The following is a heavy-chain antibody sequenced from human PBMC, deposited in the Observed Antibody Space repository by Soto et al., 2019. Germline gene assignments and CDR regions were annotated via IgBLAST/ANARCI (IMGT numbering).Heavy chain of an antibody. CDR2: VHPDSGGT. CDR3: ARGSQGFFPVSGIYFYFDH. CDR1: GYIFTDHL. V-gene: IGHV1-2*02. Sequence: ASVKVSCKTSGYIFTDHLIHWVRQSPGQGLQWVGWVHPDSGGTNVAQAFQDRVTMTADTSITTAYMDLARLRPDDTAIFYCARGSQGFFPVSGIYFYFDHWGQGTPVTVSS. D-gene: IGHD3-22*01. J-gene: IGHJ4*02.